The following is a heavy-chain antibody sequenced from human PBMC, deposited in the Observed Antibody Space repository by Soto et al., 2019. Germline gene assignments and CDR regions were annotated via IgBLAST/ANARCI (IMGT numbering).Heavy chain of an antibody. V-gene: IGHV3-23*01. J-gene: IGHJ4*02. CDR1: GFSFSSYA. CDR3: AKLPRILPLDY. CDR2: LSGNGAGT. Sequence: PGGSLRLSCAASGFSFSSYAMSWVRQAPGKGLEWVSTLSGNGAGTFYADSVKGRFTISRDNSKNTLYLQMNSLRAEDTAIYYCAKLPRILPLDYWGQGTLVTVSS. D-gene: IGHD2-21*01.